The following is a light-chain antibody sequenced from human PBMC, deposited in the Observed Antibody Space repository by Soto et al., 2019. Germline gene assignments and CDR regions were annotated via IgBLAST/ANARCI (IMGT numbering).Light chain of an antibody. J-gene: IGKJ1*01. V-gene: IGKV3-20*01. CDR1: QSVSSSY. CDR2: GAS. CDR3: QQYGSSPLT. Sequence: EIVLTQSPGTLSLSPGERSTLSCRASQSVSSSYLAWYQQKPGQAPRLLIYGASSRATGIPDRFSGSGSGTDFTLTISRLEPEDFAVYYCQQYGSSPLTLGQGPKVEI.